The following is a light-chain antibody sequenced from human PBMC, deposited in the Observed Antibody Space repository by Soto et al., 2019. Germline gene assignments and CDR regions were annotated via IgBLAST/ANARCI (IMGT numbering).Light chain of an antibody. V-gene: IGLV2-14*01. CDR3: SSYTSSSTVV. Sequence: QSALTQPASVSGSPGQSITISCTGTSSDVGGYNYVSWYQQHPGKAPKLMIYDVSNRPSGVSNRVSGSKSGNTASLTISGLQGEDEADYYCSSYTSSSTVVFGGGTQLTV. CDR1: SSDVGGYNY. CDR2: DVS. J-gene: IGLJ2*01.